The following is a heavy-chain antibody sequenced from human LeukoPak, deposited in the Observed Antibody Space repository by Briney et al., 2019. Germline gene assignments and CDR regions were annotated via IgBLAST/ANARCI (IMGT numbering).Heavy chain of an antibody. D-gene: IGHD6-25*01. CDR1: GGSISSYY. V-gene: IGHV4-59*01. Sequence: SETLSLTCTVSGGSISSYYWSWIRQPPGKGLEWIGYIYYSGSTNYNPSLKSRVTISVDTSKNQFSLKLSSVTAADTAVYYCAREYSSVYYMDVWGKGTTVTVSS. J-gene: IGHJ6*03. CDR3: AREYSSVYYMDV. CDR2: IYYSGST.